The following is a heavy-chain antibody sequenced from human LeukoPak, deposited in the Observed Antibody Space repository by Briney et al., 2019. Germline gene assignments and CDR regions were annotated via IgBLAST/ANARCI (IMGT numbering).Heavy chain of an antibody. J-gene: IGHJ1*01. V-gene: IGHV4-38-2*01. D-gene: IGHD3-10*01. CDR2: IYHSGST. CDR3: ARASMTMLPQH. CDR1: GYSISSGYY. Sequence: SETLSLTCAVSGYSISSGYYWGWIRQPPGKGLEWIGSIYHSGSTNYNPSLKSRVTISVDTSKNQFSLKLSSVTAADTAVYYCARASMTMLPQHWGQGTLVTVSS.